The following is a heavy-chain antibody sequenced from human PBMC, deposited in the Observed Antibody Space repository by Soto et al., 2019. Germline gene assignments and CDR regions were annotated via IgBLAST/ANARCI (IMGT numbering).Heavy chain of an antibody. CDR3: ATVWLREALGEYYYYGMDV. CDR2: FDPEDGET. Sequence: ASVKVSCKVSGYTLTELSMHWVRQAPGKGLEWMGGFDPEDGETIYAQKFQGRVTMTEDTSTDTAYMELSSLRSEDTAVYYCATVWLREALGEYYYYGMDVWGQGTTVTVSS. V-gene: IGHV1-24*01. D-gene: IGHD3-16*01. CDR1: GYTLTELS. J-gene: IGHJ6*02.